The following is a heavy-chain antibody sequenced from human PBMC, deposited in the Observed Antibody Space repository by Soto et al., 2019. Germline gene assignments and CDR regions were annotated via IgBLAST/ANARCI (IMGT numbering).Heavy chain of an antibody. CDR3: AGDREPVATIVGNYYSYSGRDV. Sequence: ASVKVSCKASGYTFTSYAMHWVRQAPGQRLEWMGWINAGNGNTKYSQKFQGRVTITRDTSASTAYMELSSLRSEDTAVYYCAGDREPVATIVGNYYSYSGRDVWGKGTTVPVSS. CDR1: GYTFTSYA. V-gene: IGHV1-3*01. CDR2: INAGNGNT. J-gene: IGHJ6*04. D-gene: IGHD5-12*01.